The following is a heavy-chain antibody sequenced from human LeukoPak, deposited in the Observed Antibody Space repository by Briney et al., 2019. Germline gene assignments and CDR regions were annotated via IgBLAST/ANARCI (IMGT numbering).Heavy chain of an antibody. CDR3: AKDAVLRYFDWLTDYYGMDV. CDR1: GFTFDDYA. J-gene: IGHJ6*02. V-gene: IGHV3-43*02. CDR2: ISGDGGST. Sequence: GGSLRLSCAASGFTFDDYAMHWVRQAPGKGLEWVSLISGDGGSTYYADSVKGRFTISRDNSKNSLYLQMNSLRTEDTALYYCAKDAVLRYFDWLTDYYGMDVWGQGTTVTVSS. D-gene: IGHD3-9*01.